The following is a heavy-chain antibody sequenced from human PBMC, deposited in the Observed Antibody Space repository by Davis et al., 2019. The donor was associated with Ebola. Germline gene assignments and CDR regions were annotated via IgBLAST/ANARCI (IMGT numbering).Heavy chain of an antibody. CDR1: GFTFRNYA. V-gene: IGHV3-30*04. CDR3: ARGGGFSGYIYYFDF. J-gene: IGHJ4*02. D-gene: IGHD5-12*01. Sequence: PGGSLRLSCAASGFTFRNYAMHWVRQAPGKGLEWVAVVSHSEREKFYADSVKGRFTISRDNSENTLYLQMDSLRAEDTAVYYCARGGGFSGYIYYFDFWGQGTLVTVSS. CDR2: VSHSEREK.